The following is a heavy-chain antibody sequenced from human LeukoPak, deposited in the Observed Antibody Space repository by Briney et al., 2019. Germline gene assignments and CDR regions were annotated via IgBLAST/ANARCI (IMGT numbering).Heavy chain of an antibody. CDR3: AKEGHNDYSNFPI. V-gene: IGHV3-30*02. CDR1: RFTFSSYG. CDR2: IRYDGSNK. D-gene: IGHD4-11*01. Sequence: GGSLRLSCVASRFTFSSYGMHWVRQAPGKGLEWVAFIRYDGSNKYYADSVKGRFTISRDNSKNTLYLQMNSLRAEDTAVYYCAKEGHNDYSNFPIWGQGTMVSVSS. J-gene: IGHJ3*02.